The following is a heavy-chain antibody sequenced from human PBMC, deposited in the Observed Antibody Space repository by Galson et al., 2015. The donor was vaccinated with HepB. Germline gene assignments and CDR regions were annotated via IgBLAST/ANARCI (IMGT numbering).Heavy chain of an antibody. CDR2: INPNSGGT. J-gene: IGHJ4*02. CDR3: ARISSRYQLLLSPFDY. D-gene: IGHD2-2*01. CDR1: GYTFTGYY. Sequence: SVKVSCKASGYTFTGYYMHWVRQPPGQGLEWMGWINPNSGGTNYAQKFQGRVTMTRDTSISTAYMELSRLRSDDTAVYYCARISSRYQLLLSPFDYWGQGTLVTVSS. V-gene: IGHV1-2*02.